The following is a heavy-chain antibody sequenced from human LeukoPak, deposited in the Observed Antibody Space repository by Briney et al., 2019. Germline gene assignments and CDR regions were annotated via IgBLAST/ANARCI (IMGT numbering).Heavy chain of an antibody. CDR1: GYSISSGYY. V-gene: IGHV4-38-2*02. D-gene: IGHD4-17*01. Sequence: SETLSLTCTVSGYSISSGYYWGWIRQPPGKGLEWIGSIYHSGSTYYNPSLKSRVTISVDTSKNQFSLKLSSVTAADTAVYYCARDSGDSTFLWGPGTLVTVSS. CDR3: ARDSGDSTFL. J-gene: IGHJ4*02. CDR2: IYHSGST.